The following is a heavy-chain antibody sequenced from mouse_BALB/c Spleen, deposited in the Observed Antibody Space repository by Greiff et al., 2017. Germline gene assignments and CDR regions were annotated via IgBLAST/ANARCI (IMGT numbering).Heavy chain of an antibody. J-gene: IGHJ3*01. CDR1: GYAFTNYL. V-gene: IGHV1-54*01. CDR3: AREGNYAWFAY. CDR2: INPGSGGT. D-gene: IGHD2-1*01. Sequence: QVQLQQSGAELVRPGTSVKVSCKASGYAFTNYLIEWVKQRPGQGLEWIGVINPGSGGTNYNEKFKGKATLTADKSSSTAYMQLSSLTSDDSAVYFCAREGNYAWFAYWGQGTLVTVSA.